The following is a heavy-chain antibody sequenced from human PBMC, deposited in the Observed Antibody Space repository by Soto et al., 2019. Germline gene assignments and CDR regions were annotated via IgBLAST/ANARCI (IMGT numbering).Heavy chain of an antibody. Sequence: DSVKVSCKASGYTFTSNSIGRVRQAPGQGLEWMGWINVYNGNTKYAQQLQGRVTLTTDTSTSTAYMDLRSLRSDDTAVYYCARISSASIGSLHDYWDKESVASAS. CDR1: GYTFTSNS. J-gene: IGHJ4*01. CDR2: INVYNGNT. CDR3: ARISSASIGSLHDY. D-gene: IGHD2-2*01. V-gene: IGHV1-18*04.